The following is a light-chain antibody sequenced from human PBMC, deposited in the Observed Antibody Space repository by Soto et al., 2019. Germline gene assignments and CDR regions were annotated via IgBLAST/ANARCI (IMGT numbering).Light chain of an antibody. CDR2: QDI. CDR3: QAWDINTMV. Sequence: SYELTQPPSVSVSPGQTASITCSGDKLGDKYASWYQQKPGQSPVVVIYQDIRRPSGIPERFSGSSSGNTATLTISGTQAMDEDDYYCQAWDINTMVFGGRTTLTV. V-gene: IGLV3-1*01. J-gene: IGLJ2*01. CDR1: KLGDKY.